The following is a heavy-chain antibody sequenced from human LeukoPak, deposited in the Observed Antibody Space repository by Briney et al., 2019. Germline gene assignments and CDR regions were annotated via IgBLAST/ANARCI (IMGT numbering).Heavy chain of an antibody. CDR3: AKSDPLMTAAGIFDS. CDR1: GFRFSTYA. J-gene: IGHJ4*02. V-gene: IGHV3-23*01. CDR2: ISGSTGLT. Sequence: GGSLRLSCAASGFRFSTYAMSWVRQAPGKGLQWVSGISGSTGLTYYADSVKGRFTISRDNSKDTVHLQMNTLRAEDTAVYYCAKSDPLMTAAGIFDSWGQGTLVTVSS. D-gene: IGHD6-13*01.